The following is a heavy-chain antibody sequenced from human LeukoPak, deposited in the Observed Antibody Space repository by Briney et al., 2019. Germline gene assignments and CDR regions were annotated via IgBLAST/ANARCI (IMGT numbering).Heavy chain of an antibody. V-gene: IGHV4-59*01. Sequence: PSETLSLTCSVFGGSISSYYWTWIRQSPARGLEWIGHIYYSGSPNYNPSLKSRVTISSDTSKNHFSLKVTSVTAADTAFYYCARLSRAGEDYWGQGNLVTVSS. CDR3: ARLSRAGEDY. CDR2: IYYSGSP. CDR1: GGSISSYY. J-gene: IGHJ4*02. D-gene: IGHD3-16*01.